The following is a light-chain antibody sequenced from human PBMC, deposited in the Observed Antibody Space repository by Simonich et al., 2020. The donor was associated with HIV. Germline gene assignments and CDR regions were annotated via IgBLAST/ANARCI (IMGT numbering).Light chain of an antibody. Sequence: DIVMTQSPDSLAVSLGERATINCKSSQSVLYSSNNKNYLAWYQQKPGQPPKLLIYWASTRESGVPDRFSASGSGTDFTLIISSLQAEDVAVYYCQQYYSTPLTFGGGTKVEIK. CDR1: QSVLYSSNNKNY. CDR3: QQYYSTPLT. J-gene: IGKJ4*01. V-gene: IGKV4-1*01. CDR2: WAS.